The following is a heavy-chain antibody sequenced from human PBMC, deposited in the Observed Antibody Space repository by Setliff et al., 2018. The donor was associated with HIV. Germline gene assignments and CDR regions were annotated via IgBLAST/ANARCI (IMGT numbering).Heavy chain of an antibody. CDR2: IKQDGSEK. J-gene: IGHJ3*02. CDR1: GFTFSSYW. V-gene: IGHV3-7*01. D-gene: IGHD3-16*02. CDR3: AREPPIMITFGGVIVSADAFDI. Sequence: PGGSLRLSCAASGFTFSSYWMSWVRQAPGKGLEWVANIKQDGSEKYYVDSVKGRFTISRDNAKNSLYLQMNSLRAEDTAVYYCAREPPIMITFGGVIVSADAFDIWGQGTMVTVSS.